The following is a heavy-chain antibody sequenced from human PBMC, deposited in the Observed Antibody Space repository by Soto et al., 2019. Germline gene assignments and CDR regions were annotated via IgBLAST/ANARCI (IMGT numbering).Heavy chain of an antibody. Sequence: QVQLVESGGGVVQPGRSLRLSCAASGFTVSSYAMHWVRQAPGKGLEWVAVISYDGGNKYYADSVKGRFTISRDNSKNTLYLQINSLRAEDTAVYYCARPDYASGSYPDYWGQGTLVTVSS. CDR1: GFTVSSYA. D-gene: IGHD3-10*01. CDR3: ARPDYASGSYPDY. CDR2: ISYDGGNK. V-gene: IGHV3-30-3*01. J-gene: IGHJ4*02.